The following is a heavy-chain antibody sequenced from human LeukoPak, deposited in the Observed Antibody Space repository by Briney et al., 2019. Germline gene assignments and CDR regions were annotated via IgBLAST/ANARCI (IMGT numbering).Heavy chain of an antibody. J-gene: IGHJ4*02. CDR1: GGSISSINS. CDR3: AKERGSSNVFDY. D-gene: IGHD6-13*01. CDR2: IHHSGTT. V-gene: IGHV4-4*02. Sequence: SETLSLTCTVSGGSISSINSWGGVRQPPGKGLEGIGEIHHSGTTNYTPALKRRVTISVDKSKNEFSLKLNSVTAEDTAVYYGAKERGSSNVFDYWGQGTLATVSS.